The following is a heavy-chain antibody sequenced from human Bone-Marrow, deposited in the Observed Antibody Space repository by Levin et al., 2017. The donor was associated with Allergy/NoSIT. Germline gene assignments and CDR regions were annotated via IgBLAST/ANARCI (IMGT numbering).Heavy chain of an antibody. Sequence: GGSLRLSCAASGFTFSSYSMNWVRQAPGQGLEWVSSISSSSSYIYYADSVKGRFTISRDNAKNSLYLQVNSLRVEDTAVYYCARFACSRAGLICRGAFDIWGQGTMVTVSS. V-gene: IGHV3-21*06. CDR3: ARFACSRAGLICRGAFDI. CDR1: GFTFSSYS. CDR2: ISSSSSYI. D-gene: IGHD2-2*01. J-gene: IGHJ3*02.